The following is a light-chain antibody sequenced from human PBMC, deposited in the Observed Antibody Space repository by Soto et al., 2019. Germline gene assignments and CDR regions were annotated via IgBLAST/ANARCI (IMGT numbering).Light chain of an antibody. CDR2: AAS. Sequence: EIQMTQSPSSLSASVGDRVTITCRANHSISSYLNWYQQKPGKAPKLLIYAASSLESGVPLRFRGGGSRTDFTLTICSLEPEEFATYNCQRSYSTPWTFGQGTKVEIE. CDR1: HSISSY. V-gene: IGKV1-39*01. CDR3: QRSYSTPWT. J-gene: IGKJ1*01.